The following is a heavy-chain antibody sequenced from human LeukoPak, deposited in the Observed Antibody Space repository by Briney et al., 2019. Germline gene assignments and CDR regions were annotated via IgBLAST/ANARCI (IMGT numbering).Heavy chain of an antibody. V-gene: IGHV1-69*01. Sequence: SVRVSCKASGGTFSSYAISWVRQAPGQGLEWMGGIIPIFGTANYAQKLQGRVTITADQSTGTAYMELSILRSEDTAVYYCPRGALYDSSGYYYVYCGQGTLVSVSS. D-gene: IGHD3-22*01. CDR2: IIPIFGTA. CDR3: PRGALYDSSGYYYVY. CDR1: GGTFSSYA. J-gene: IGHJ4*02.